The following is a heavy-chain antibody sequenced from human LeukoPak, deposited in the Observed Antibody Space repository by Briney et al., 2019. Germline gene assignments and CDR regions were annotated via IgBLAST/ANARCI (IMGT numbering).Heavy chain of an antibody. V-gene: IGHV1-2*02. Sequence: PGASVKVSCKASGYTFTGYYMHWVRQAPGQGLEWMGWINPNSGGTNYAQKFQGRVTMTRDTSTSTAYMELRSLRSDDTAVYYCARDTALYYFDYWGQGTLVTVSS. CDR2: INPNSGGT. CDR1: GYTFTGYY. CDR3: ARDTALYYFDY. D-gene: IGHD2-21*02. J-gene: IGHJ4*02.